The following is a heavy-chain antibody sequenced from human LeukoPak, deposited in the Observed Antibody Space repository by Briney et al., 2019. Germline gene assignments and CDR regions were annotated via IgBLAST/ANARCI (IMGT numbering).Heavy chain of an antibody. CDR2: ISWDGGST. V-gene: IGHV3-43*01. CDR1: GFTFDDYS. Sequence: PGGSLRLSCAASGFTFDDYSMPWVRHAPGKGLEWVSLISWDGGSTFYADSVKGRFTISRDNSKNSLYLQMNSLRIEDTGLYYCAKDITIFGVDDYHYYYGMDAWGQGTTVTVSS. J-gene: IGHJ6*02. D-gene: IGHD3-3*01. CDR3: AKDITIFGVDDYHYYYGMDA.